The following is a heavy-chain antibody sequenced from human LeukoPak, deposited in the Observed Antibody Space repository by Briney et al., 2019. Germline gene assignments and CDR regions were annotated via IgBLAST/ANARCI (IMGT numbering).Heavy chain of an antibody. CDR1: GYTFTSYG. J-gene: IGHJ4*02. Sequence: ASVKVSCKASGYTFTSYGISWVRQAPGQGLEWMGWISAYNGNTNYAQKLQGRVTITTDESTSTAYMELSSLRSEDTAVYYCASGRDDYGDQMFFDYWGQGTLVTVSS. CDR3: ASGRDDYGDQMFFDY. D-gene: IGHD4-17*01. V-gene: IGHV1-18*01. CDR2: ISAYNGNT.